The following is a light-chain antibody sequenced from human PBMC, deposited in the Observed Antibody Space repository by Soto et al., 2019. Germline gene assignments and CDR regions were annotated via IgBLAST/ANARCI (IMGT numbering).Light chain of an antibody. Sequence: EVVLTQSPGTLSLSPGERVTLSCRASQSIINNYLAWYQQRPGQAPRLLIYGSSDRATGIPDRLSGSGSGTHFTLTISRLEPEDCAVYYCHQYGSSPPYTFGQGTKVEI. CDR1: QSIINNY. CDR2: GSS. V-gene: IGKV3-20*01. J-gene: IGKJ2*01. CDR3: HQYGSSPPYT.